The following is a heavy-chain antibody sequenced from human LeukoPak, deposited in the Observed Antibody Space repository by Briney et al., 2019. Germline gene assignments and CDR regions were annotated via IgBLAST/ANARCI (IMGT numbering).Heavy chain of an antibody. J-gene: IGHJ5*02. CDR1: GGSISSGSYY. CDR2: IYTSGST. Sequence: SETLSLTCTVSGGSISSGSYYWSWIRQPAGKGLEWIGRIYTSGSTNYNPSLKSRVTISVDTSKNQFSLKLSSVTAADTAVYYCARDRYYDFWSGYSTWGQGTLVTVSS. V-gene: IGHV4-61*02. D-gene: IGHD3-3*01. CDR3: ARDRYYDFWSGYST.